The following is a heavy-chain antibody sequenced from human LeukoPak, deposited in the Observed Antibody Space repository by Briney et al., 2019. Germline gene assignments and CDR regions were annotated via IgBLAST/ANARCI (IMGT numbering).Heavy chain of an antibody. CDR2: ISGSGGST. J-gene: IGHJ4*02. CDR3: AKDRRVSYYYDSSGLYYFDY. V-gene: IGHV3-23*01. CDR1: GFTFSSYG. D-gene: IGHD3-22*01. Sequence: GGSLRLSCAASGFTFSSYGMSWVRQAPGKGLEWVSAISGSGGSTYYADSVKGRVTISRDNSKNTLYLQMNSLRAEDTAVYYCAKDRRVSYYYDSSGLYYFDYWGQGTLVTVSS.